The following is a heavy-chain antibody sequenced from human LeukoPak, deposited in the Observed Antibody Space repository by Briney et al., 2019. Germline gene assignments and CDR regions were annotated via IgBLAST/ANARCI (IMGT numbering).Heavy chain of an antibody. CDR3: ARGGAGYCSSTSCYWFDP. J-gene: IGHJ5*02. CDR2: INHSGST. CDR1: GGSFSGYY. Sequence: SDALSLTCAVYGGSFSGYYWSWIRQPPGKGLEWIGEINHSGSTNYNPSLKSRVTISVDTSKNQFSLKLSSVTAEDTAVYYCARGGAGYCSSTSCYWFDPWGQGTLVTVSS. V-gene: IGHV4-34*01. D-gene: IGHD2-2*01.